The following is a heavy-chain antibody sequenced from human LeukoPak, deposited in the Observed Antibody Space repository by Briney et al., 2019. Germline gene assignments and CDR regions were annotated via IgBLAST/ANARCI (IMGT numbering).Heavy chain of an antibody. CDR2: ISAGGDRT. D-gene: IGHD1-26*01. CDR1: GFTFSTYA. CDR3: ARSAVGTSCCTAVDY. Sequence: GGSLRLSCAASGFTFSTYAMTWVRQAPGKGLEWVSGISAGGDRTYYADSVKGRFTISRDNSKNTLYLQMNSLRAEDTAEYYCARSAVGTSCCTAVDYWGQGTLVTVSS. J-gene: IGHJ4*02. V-gene: IGHV3-23*01.